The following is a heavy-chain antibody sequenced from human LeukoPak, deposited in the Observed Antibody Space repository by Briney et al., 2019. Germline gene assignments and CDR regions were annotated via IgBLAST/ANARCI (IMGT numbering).Heavy chain of an antibody. CDR2: MDPNSGNT. CDR1: GYTFTSYD. D-gene: IGHD3-22*01. J-gene: IGHJ2*01. Sequence: ASVKVSCKASGYTFTSYDINWVRQATGQGLEWMGWMDPNSGNTGYAQKFQGRVTMTRNTSISTAYMELSSLRSEDTAVYYCARDYDLTSYWYFDLWGRGTLATVSS. CDR3: ARDYDLTSYWYFDL. V-gene: IGHV1-8*01.